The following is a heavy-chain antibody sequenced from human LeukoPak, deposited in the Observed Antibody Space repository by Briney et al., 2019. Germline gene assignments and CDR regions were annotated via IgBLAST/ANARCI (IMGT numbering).Heavy chain of an antibody. CDR2: IYTSGST. J-gene: IGHJ6*03. CDR3: ARETGTVTGLHQIYYYYYMDV. D-gene: IGHD4-17*01. V-gene: IGHV4-61*02. Sequence: SETLSLTCTVSGGSISSGSYYWSWIRQPAGKGLEWIGRIYTSGSTNYNPSLKSRVTISVDTSKNQFSLKLSSVTAADTAVYYCARETGTVTGLHQIYYYYYMDVWGKGTTVTVSS. CDR1: GGSISSGSYY.